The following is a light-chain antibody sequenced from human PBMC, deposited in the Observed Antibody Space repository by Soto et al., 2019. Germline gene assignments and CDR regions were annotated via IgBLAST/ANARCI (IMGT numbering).Light chain of an antibody. CDR2: GAS. Sequence: EIVMTQSPATLSVSRGERATLSCRASQSISSNLAWYQQRPGQAPRLLIYGASTRATGIPARFSGSGSGAEFTLTISSLQSEDFVVYYCQQYDNWPPRYTFGQGTKLEIK. CDR1: QSISSN. V-gene: IGKV3-15*01. J-gene: IGKJ2*01. CDR3: QQYDNWPPRYT.